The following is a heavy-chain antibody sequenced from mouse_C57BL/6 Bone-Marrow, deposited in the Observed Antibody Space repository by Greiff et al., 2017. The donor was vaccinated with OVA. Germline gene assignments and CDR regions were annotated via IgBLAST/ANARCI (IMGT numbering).Heavy chain of an antibody. CDR2: IRLKSDNYAT. Sequence: EVKLVESGGGLVQPGGSMKLSCVASGFTFSNYWMNWVRQSPEKGLEWVAQIRLKSDNYATHYAESVKGRFTISRDDSKSSVYLQMNNLRAEDTGIYYCTVYGSSYRWYFDVWGTGTTVTVSS. CDR3: TVYGSSYRWYFDV. D-gene: IGHD1-1*01. CDR1: GFTFSNYW. V-gene: IGHV6-3*01. J-gene: IGHJ1*03.